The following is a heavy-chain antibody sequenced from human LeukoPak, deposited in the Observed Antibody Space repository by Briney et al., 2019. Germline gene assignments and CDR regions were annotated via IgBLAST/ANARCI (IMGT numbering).Heavy chain of an antibody. Sequence: GGSLRLSCAASGFTVSSNYMSWVRQAPGKGLEWVSVIYSDGNTYYADSVKGRFTTSRHNSKNTLYLQMNSLRAEDTAVYYCARDNWNYGFDYWGQGTLVTVSS. CDR1: GFTVSSNY. D-gene: IGHD1-7*01. V-gene: IGHV3-53*04. J-gene: IGHJ4*02. CDR2: IYSDGNT. CDR3: ARDNWNYGFDY.